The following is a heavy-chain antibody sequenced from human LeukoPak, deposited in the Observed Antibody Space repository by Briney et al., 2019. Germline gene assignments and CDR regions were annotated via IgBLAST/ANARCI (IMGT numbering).Heavy chain of an antibody. D-gene: IGHD3-3*01. V-gene: IGHV4-30-4*08. Sequence: SQTLSLTCPVSVGSISSGDYYWSWIRHPPGKGLEWIGHIFYSGSTYYNPSLKSRVTISVATSKNQFSLKLSSVTAADTAVYYCARDSVPNDFWSGYLDYWGQGTLVTVSS. CDR2: IFYSGST. CDR1: VGSISSGDYY. CDR3: ARDSVPNDFWSGYLDY. J-gene: IGHJ4*02.